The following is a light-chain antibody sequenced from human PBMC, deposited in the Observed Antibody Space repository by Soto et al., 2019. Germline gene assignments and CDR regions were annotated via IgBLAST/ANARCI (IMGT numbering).Light chain of an antibody. J-gene: IGKJ3*01. CDR2: DAS. CDR3: QQRSNWPRT. Sequence: EIVLTQSPATLSLSPGERATLSCRASQSVSSYLAWYQQKPGQAPRLLIYDASNRATGIPARFSGSGSGTDFTLTISSLEPEDFAVYYCQQRSNWPRTFGPGSKVAI. V-gene: IGKV3-11*01. CDR1: QSVSSY.